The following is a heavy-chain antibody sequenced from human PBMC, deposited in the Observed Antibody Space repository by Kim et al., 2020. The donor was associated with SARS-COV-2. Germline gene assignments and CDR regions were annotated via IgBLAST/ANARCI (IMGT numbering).Heavy chain of an antibody. Sequence: SETLSLTCIVSGHSIESGSSYWGWIRQSPGTGLEWIGSVYYNGNTHYNPSFKSRVTMSMDASANRFSLSLSRMTAADTAVYHCVRRGDTYSLDWYFDNWG. CDR2: VYYNGNT. CDR1: GHSIESGSSY. D-gene: IGHD5-18*01. V-gene: IGHV4-39*01. J-gene: IGHJ2*01. CDR3: VRRGDTYSLDWYFDN.